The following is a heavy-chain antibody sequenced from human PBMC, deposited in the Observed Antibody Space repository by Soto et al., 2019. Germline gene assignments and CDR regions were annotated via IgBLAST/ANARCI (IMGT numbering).Heavy chain of an antibody. J-gene: IGHJ4*02. CDR3: ARGPPPLLGGTTVDY. Sequence: AASVKVSCKASGYTFTGYYMHWVRQAPGQGLEWMGSINPNSGGTNYAQKFQGRVTMPRDTSISTAYMELSRLRSDDTAVYYCARGPPPLLGGTTVDYWGPGTLVTVFS. CDR2: INPNSGGT. V-gene: IGHV1-2*02. CDR1: GYTFTGYY. D-gene: IGHD4-4*01.